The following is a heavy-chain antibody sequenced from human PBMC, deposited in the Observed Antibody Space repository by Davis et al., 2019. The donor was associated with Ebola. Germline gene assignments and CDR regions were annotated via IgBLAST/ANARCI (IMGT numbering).Heavy chain of an antibody. CDR1: GFTFNYYA. Sequence: PGGSLRLFCAASGFTFNYYAMSWVRQAPGKGLEWVSLIGGGGDDTYYPDSVKGRFTISRDNAKNTLSLQMNSLRAEDTAVYYCVRDSGAPSWGQGTLVTVSS. CDR3: VRDSGAPS. V-gene: IGHV3-23*01. D-gene: IGHD7-27*01. CDR2: IGGGGDDT. J-gene: IGHJ4*02.